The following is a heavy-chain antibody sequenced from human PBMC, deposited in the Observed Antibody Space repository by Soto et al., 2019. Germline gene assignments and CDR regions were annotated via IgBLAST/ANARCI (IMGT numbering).Heavy chain of an antibody. D-gene: IGHD3-3*01. CDR2: IKSKTDGGTT. V-gene: IGHV3-15*07. J-gene: IGHJ5*02. CDR3: PTDPGVWVRFLTTFDP. Sequence: EVQLVESGGGLVKPGGSLRLSCAASGFTFSNAWMNWVRQAPGKGLEWVGRIKSKTDGGTTDYAAPVKGRFTISRDDSKNTLYLQMNSLKPEDTAVYYCPTDPGVWVRFLTTFDPWGQGTLVTVSS. CDR1: GFTFSNAW.